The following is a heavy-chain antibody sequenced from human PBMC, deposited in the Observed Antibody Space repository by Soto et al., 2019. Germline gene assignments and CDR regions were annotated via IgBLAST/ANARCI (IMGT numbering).Heavy chain of an antibody. D-gene: IGHD1-26*01. Sequence: VWTGPEVKKPGASVKVSCKASGYTFTSYGFSWVRQAPGQGLEWMGWISAYNGDTNYPQKFQARVTMTTDTSTSTAYLDLRSLRSDDTAVYYCARSSGTYPPSRYYYGLDVWGQGTTVTVSS. V-gene: IGHV1-18*01. J-gene: IGHJ6*02. CDR1: GYTFTSYG. CDR2: ISAYNGDT. CDR3: ARSSGTYPPSRYYYGLDV.